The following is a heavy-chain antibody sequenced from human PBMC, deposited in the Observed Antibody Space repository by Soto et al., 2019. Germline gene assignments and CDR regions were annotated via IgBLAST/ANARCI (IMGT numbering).Heavy chain of an antibody. V-gene: IGHV6-1*01. CDR3: ARDTGYCSSTSCYYYYYYGMDV. CDR2: TYYRSKWYN. Sequence: QTLPLTGAISGGSVSSNSAAWNWIRQSPSRGLEWLGRTYYRSKWYNDYAVSVKSRITINPDTSKNQFSLQLNSVTPEDTAVYYCARDTGYCSSTSCYYYYYYGMDVWGQGTTVTVSS. J-gene: IGHJ6*02. D-gene: IGHD2-2*01. CDR1: GGSVSSNSAA.